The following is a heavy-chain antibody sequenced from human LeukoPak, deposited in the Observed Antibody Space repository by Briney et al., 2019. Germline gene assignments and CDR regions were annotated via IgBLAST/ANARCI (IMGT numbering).Heavy chain of an antibody. J-gene: IGHJ6*02. V-gene: IGHV1-8*01. CDR3: ARARGIVVVPAATYGMDV. CDR2: MNPNSGNT. Sequence: ASVKVSCKASGYTFTSYDINWVRQATGQGLEWMGWMNPNSGNTGYAQKFQGRVTMTRNTSISTAYMELSSLRSEDTAVYYCARARGIVVVPAATYGMDVWGQGTMVTVSS. D-gene: IGHD2-2*01. CDR1: GYTFTSYD.